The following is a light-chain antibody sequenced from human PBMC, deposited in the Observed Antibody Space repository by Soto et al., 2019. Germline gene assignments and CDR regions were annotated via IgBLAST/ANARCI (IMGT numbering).Light chain of an antibody. J-gene: IGKJ4*01. CDR2: GAS. V-gene: IGKV3-15*01. CDR3: QQYNNWPLT. Sequence: EVVMSQSPATLCVAAGEITTLSWRSSQSVSSHVALYQQKPGQAPRLLTYGASTRATGIPARFSGSVSGTEFTLTITSLQSEDFAVYYCQQYNNWPLTFGGGTKVDIK. CDR1: QSVSSH.